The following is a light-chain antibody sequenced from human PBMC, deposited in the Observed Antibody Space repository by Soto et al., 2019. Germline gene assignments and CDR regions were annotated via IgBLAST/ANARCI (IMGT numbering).Light chain of an antibody. Sequence: EIVLTQSPATLSLSPGERATLSCSASQRVSSYLAWYQQKPGQAPRLLIYDASNRATGIPARFSGSGSGTDVTVTISSREAEDCASYEYDQRRNWFPVTVGGGNKVEI. CDR1: QRVSSY. CDR2: DAS. CDR3: DQRRNWFPVT. J-gene: IGKJ4*01. V-gene: IGKV3-11*01.